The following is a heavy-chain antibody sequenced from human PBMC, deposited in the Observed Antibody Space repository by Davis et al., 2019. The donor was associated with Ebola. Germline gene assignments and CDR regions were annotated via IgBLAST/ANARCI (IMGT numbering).Heavy chain of an antibody. CDR3: AIQILGTTRVFDY. J-gene: IGHJ4*02. CDR2: IFYTGTT. V-gene: IGHV4-39*01. CDR1: GGPIRNSNYY. Sequence: GSLRLSCSVSGGPIRNSNYYCGWVRQPPGKGLEWIGSIFYTGTTYFNPSLGSRVAVSVDTSKNQFSLRLNSVTAADTAVYYCAIQILGTTRVFDYWGRGTLVTVSS. D-gene: IGHD1/OR15-1a*01.